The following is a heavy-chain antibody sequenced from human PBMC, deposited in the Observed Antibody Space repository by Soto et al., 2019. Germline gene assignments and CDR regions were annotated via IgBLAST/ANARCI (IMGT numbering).Heavy chain of an antibody. Sequence: QVQLVESGGGVVQPGRSLRLSCAASGFTCSSYAMHWVRQAPGKGLEWVAVISYDGSNKYYADSVKGRFTISRDNSKNTLYLQMNSLRAEDTSVYYGASRGKVEPDYYDGMAVWGQGTTFTVSS. D-gene: IGHD1-1*01. J-gene: IGHJ6*02. CDR3: ASRGKVEPDYYDGMAV. V-gene: IGHV3-30-3*01. CDR1: GFTCSSYA. CDR2: ISYDGSNK.